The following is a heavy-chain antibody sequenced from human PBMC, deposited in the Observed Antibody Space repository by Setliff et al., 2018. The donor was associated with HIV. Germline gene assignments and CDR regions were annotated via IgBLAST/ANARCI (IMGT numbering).Heavy chain of an antibody. D-gene: IGHD5-12*01. J-gene: IGHJ2*01. Sequence: GASVKVSCKAAGYSFAAYYIHWVRQAPGQGLEWMGWINPNSGGTNYAQKFQGRVTLTRDTSISTANMELGGLRSDDTAVYYCARDPALTYSGYVYWYFDLWGRGTLVTVSS. V-gene: IGHV1-2*02. CDR2: INPNSGGT. CDR1: GYSFAAYY. CDR3: ARDPALTYSGYVYWYFDL.